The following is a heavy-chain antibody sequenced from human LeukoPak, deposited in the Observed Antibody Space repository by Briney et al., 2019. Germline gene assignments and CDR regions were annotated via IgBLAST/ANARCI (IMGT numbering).Heavy chain of an antibody. CDR2: INPSGGGT. Sequence: ASVKVSCKASGYTFTSYAMHWVRQAPGQGLVWMGLINPSGGGTRYAQKFQGRVTMTRDTSTSTVYMELSSLRSEDTAVYYCASGYKTVSVFDHWGQGTLVTVSS. CDR1: GYTFTSYA. J-gene: IGHJ4*02. D-gene: IGHD5-24*01. CDR3: ASGYKTVSVFDH. V-gene: IGHV1-46*01.